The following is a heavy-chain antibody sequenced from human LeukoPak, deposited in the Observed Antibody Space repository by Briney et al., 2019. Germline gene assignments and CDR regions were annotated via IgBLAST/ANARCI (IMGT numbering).Heavy chain of an antibody. V-gene: IGHV3-21*01. CDR2: ISSSSSYI. J-gene: IGHJ3*02. CDR3: AREGRLGYCSSTSCHPPDAFDI. D-gene: IGHD2-2*01. Sequence: PGGSLRLSCAASGFTFSSYRMDWVRQASGKGLEWVSSISSSSSYIYYADSVKGRFTVSRDNAKNSLHLQMNSLRAEDTAVYYCAREGRLGYCSSTSCHPPDAFDIWGQGTMVTVSS. CDR1: GFTFSSYR.